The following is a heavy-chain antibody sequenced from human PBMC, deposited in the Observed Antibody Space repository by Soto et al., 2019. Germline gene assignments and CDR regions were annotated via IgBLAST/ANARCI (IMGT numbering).Heavy chain of an antibody. CDR1: GYSFTSYV. J-gene: IGHJ6*02. CDR2: IYPGDSDT. Sequence: GDSLKISCKGSGYSFTSYVIGWVRQMPGKGLELMGIIYPGDSDTRYSPSFQGQVAISADKSISTAYLQWSSLNASDTAMYYCARTAAAGKYYYGMDVWGQGTTVTAP. CDR3: ARTAAAGKYYYGMDV. V-gene: IGHV5-51*01. D-gene: IGHD6-13*01.